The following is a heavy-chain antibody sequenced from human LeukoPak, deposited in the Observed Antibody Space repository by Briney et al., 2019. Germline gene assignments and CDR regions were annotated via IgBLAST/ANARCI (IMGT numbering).Heavy chain of an antibody. J-gene: IGHJ4*02. CDR2: IYYSGST. CDR1: GGSISSSSYY. Sequence: SETLSLTCTVSGGSISSSSYYWGWIRQPPGKGLEWIGYIYYSGSTNYNPSLKSRVTISVDTSKNQFSLKLSSVTAADTAVYYCASLKRAPAPPHRDRARTSYYFDYWGQGTLVTVSS. D-gene: IGHD1-14*01. V-gene: IGHV4-61*05. CDR3: ASLKRAPAPPHRDRARTSYYFDY.